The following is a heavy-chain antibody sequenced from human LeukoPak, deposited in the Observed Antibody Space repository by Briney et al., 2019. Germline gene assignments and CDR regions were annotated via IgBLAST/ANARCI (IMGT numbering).Heavy chain of an antibody. D-gene: IGHD1-26*01. V-gene: IGHV3-23*01. CDR3: AKTTPSGSYFSSAFDI. J-gene: IGHJ3*02. CDR2: ISGSGGST. Sequence: GGSLRLSCAASGFTFSSYAMSWVRQAPGKGLEWVSAISGSGGSTYYADSVKGRFTISRDNSKNTLYLQMNSLRAEDTAVYYCAKTTPSGSYFSSAFDIWGQGTMVTVSS. CDR1: GFTFSSYA.